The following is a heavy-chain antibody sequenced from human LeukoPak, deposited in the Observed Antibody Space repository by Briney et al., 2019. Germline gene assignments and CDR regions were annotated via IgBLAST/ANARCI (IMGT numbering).Heavy chain of an antibody. D-gene: IGHD6-13*01. CDR2: INRDGTKT. CDR1: GFTFTSGW. J-gene: IGHJ5*02. Sequence: ADSLRLSCAASGFTFTSGWRTYVGQSRGKGLEWVANINRDGTKTTYVDSVKGRFTISRDNAKNSLFLHMSSLRAEDTAVYYCATAPAAADSSWGQGTLVAVSS. V-gene: IGHV3-7*01. CDR3: ATAPAAADSS.